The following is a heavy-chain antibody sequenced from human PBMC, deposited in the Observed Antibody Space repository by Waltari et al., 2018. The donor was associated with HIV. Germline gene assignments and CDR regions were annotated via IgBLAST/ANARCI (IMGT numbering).Heavy chain of an antibody. V-gene: IGHV1-69*01. CDR3: ARVNFGVVTYYYYGMDV. CDR1: GGTFSSYA. CDR2: IIPIFGTA. D-gene: IGHD3-3*01. Sequence: QVQLVQSGAEVKKPGSSVKVSCKASGGTFSSYAISWVRQAPGQGLEWMGGIIPIFGTANYAQKFQGRVTITADESTSTAYMELSSLRSEDTAVYYCARVNFGVVTYYYYGMDVWGQGTTVTVSS. J-gene: IGHJ6*02.